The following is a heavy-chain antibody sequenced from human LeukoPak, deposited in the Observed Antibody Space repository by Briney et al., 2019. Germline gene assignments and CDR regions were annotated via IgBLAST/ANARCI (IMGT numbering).Heavy chain of an antibody. CDR2: IYYSGST. D-gene: IGHD6-19*01. Sequence: SETLSLTCTVSGGSISSYYWNWIRQPPGKGLEWIGFIYYSGSTNYNPSLKSRVTISADTSKNQFSLKLSSVTAADTAVYYCARLIGVADKHGMDVWGQGITVTVS. J-gene: IGHJ6*02. CDR3: ARLIGVADKHGMDV. CDR1: GGSISSYY. V-gene: IGHV4-59*08.